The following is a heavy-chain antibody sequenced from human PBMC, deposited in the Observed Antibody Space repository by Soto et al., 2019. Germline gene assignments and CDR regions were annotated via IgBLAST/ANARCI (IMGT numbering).Heavy chain of an antibody. V-gene: IGHV1-2*02. D-gene: IGHD4-17*01. CDR2: INPDTGGT. CDR1: GYTFTGHY. Sequence: GASVEVSCKXSGYTFTGHYLHWVRQAPGQGLEWMGWINPDTGGTNYVQKFQGRVTMTRDTSINTAYMDLSRLRSADTAVYYCARAVSNLLYYFDFWGQGTPVTVSS. CDR3: ARAVSNLLYYFDF. J-gene: IGHJ4*02.